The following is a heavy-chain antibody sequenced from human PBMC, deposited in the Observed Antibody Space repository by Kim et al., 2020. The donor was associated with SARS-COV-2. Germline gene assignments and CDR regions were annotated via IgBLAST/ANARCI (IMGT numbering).Heavy chain of an antibody. V-gene: IGHV6-1*01. Sequence: SQTLSLTCAISGDSVSGKAVAWHWVRQSPSRGLEWLGRTYYRSKWLYDYSLSLQSRITINPDTSKNQFSLQVSSVAPEDTAVYYCAREYISRLDYWGQGTLVTVSS. J-gene: IGHJ4*02. CDR2: TYYRSKWLY. CDR3: AREYISRLDY. CDR1: GDSVSGKAVA. D-gene: IGHD3-3*02.